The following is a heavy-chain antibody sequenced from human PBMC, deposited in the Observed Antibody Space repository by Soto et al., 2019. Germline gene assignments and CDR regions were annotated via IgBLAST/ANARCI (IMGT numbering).Heavy chain of an antibody. J-gene: IGHJ4*02. CDR2: ISSSSSYI. Sequence: ELQLVESGGGLVKPGGSLRLSCAASGFTFSSYSMNWVRQAPGKGLEWVSSISSSSSYIYYADSVKGRFTISGDNAKNSLYLQMNSLRAEDTAVYYCARGRGYSYALDYWGQGTLVTVSS. CDR1: GFTFSSYS. V-gene: IGHV3-21*01. CDR3: ARGRGYSYALDY. D-gene: IGHD5-18*01.